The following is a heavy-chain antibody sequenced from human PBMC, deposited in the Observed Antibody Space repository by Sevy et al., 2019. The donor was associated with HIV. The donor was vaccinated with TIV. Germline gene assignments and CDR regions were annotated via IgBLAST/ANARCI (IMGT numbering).Heavy chain of an antibody. CDR1: GDSVSSNSAA. J-gene: IGHJ4*02. CDR2: TYYRSKWYN. CDR3: ARDLDGGSYYSGTSHYFDY. D-gene: IGHD1-26*01. V-gene: IGHV6-1*01. Sequence: SQTLSLTCTISGDSVSSNSAAWNWIRQSPSRGLEWLGRTYYRSKWYNDYAVSVKSRITINPDTSKNQFSLQLNSVTPEDTAVYYCARDLDGGSYYSGTSHYFDYWGQGTLVTVSS.